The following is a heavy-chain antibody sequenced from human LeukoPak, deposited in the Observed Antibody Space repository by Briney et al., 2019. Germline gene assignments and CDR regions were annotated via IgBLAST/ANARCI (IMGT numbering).Heavy chain of an antibody. CDR2: ISGSGGGT. CDR3: AKDEGYYGSGSRVDC. CDR1: GFTFSSYA. Sequence: GGSLRLSCAASGFTFSSYAMSWVRQAPGKGLEWVSGISGSGGGTYYADSVKGRFTISRDNSKNTLVLQMTSLRAEGTAVYYCAKDEGYYGSGSRVDCWGQGTLVTVSS. D-gene: IGHD3-10*01. J-gene: IGHJ4*02. V-gene: IGHV3-23*01.